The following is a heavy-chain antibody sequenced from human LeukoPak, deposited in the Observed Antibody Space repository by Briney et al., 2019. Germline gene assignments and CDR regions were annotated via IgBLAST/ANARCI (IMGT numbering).Heavy chain of an antibody. CDR2: IIPIFGTA. J-gene: IGHJ4*02. CDR1: GGTFSSYA. D-gene: IGHD6-13*01. CDR3: ATRRYSSSWYTIAGFDY. Sequence: ASVKVSCKASGGTFSSYAISWVRQAPGQGLEWMGGIIPIFGTANYAQKFQGRVTITADESTSTAYMELSSLRPEDTAVYYCATRRYSSSWYTIAGFDYWGQGTLVTVSS. V-gene: IGHV1-69*13.